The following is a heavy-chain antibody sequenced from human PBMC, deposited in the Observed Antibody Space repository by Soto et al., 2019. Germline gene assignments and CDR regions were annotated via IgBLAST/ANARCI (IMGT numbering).Heavy chain of an antibody. V-gene: IGHV1-69*13. CDR1: GGTFSSYA. CDR3: ASPLYGGSYLALDY. Sequence: SVKVSCKASGGTFSSYAISWVRQAPGQGLEWMGGIIPIFGTANYAQKFQGRVTITADESTSTAYMELSSLRSEDTAVYYCASPLYGGSYLALDYWGQGTLVTVSS. D-gene: IGHD1-26*01. J-gene: IGHJ4*02. CDR2: IIPIFGTA.